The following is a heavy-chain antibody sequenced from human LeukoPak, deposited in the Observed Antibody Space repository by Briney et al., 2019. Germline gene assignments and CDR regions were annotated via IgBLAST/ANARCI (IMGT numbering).Heavy chain of an antibody. CDR2: INPNSGGT. CDR3: ARENGYDKRSWFDP. D-gene: IGHD3-22*01. V-gene: IGHV1-2*02. CDR1: GYTFTGYY. J-gene: IGHJ5*02. Sequence: ASVKVSCKASGYTFTGYYMHWVRQAPGQGLEWMGWINPNSGGTNYAQKFQGRVTMTRDTSISTAYMELSRLRSDDTAVYYCARENGYDKRSWFDPWGQGTLVTVSS.